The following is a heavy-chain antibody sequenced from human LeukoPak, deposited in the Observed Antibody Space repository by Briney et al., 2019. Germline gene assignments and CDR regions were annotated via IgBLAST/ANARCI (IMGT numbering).Heavy chain of an antibody. D-gene: IGHD1-14*01. CDR1: GGSISSYY. J-gene: IGHJ4*02. V-gene: IGHV4-59*01. CDR2: VFHSGNT. Sequence: PSETLSLTCSVSGGSISSYYRFWIRQPPGKGLEWIGSVFHSGNTNYNHSLKSRVTISVDTSKNQFSLKMSSVTAAGTAVYYCAGSYIVTGTTYYFDYWGQGTLVTVSS. CDR3: AGSYIVTGTTYYFDY.